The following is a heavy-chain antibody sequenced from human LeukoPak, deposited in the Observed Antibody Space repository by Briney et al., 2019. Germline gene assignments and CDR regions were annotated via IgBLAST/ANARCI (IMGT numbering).Heavy chain of an antibody. CDR1: GYSFTSYW. Sequence: GESLKISCKGSGYSFTSYWISWVRQMPGKDLEWMGRIDPSDSYTNYSPSFQGHVTISADKSISTAYLQWSSLKASDTAMYYCASPGNQLPPLGYYGMDVWGKGTTVTVFS. V-gene: IGHV5-10-1*01. D-gene: IGHD2-2*01. CDR2: IDPSDSYT. CDR3: ASPGNQLPPLGYYGMDV. J-gene: IGHJ6*04.